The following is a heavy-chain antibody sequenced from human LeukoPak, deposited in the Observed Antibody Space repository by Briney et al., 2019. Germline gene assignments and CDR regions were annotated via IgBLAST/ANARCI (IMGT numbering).Heavy chain of an antibody. CDR2: INPNSGGT. J-gene: IGHJ6*02. V-gene: IGHV1-2*02. D-gene: IGHD3-3*01. CDR1: GYTLTGYY. CDR3: ARGGTYDFWSDYPSAGLDV. Sequence: GASVKVSCKASGYTLTGYYLHWVRQAPGQGLEWMGWINPNSGGTNYAQKFQGRVTLTRDTSISTASMELSRLTSDDTAVYYCARGGTYDFWSDYPSAGLDVWGQGTTVTVSS.